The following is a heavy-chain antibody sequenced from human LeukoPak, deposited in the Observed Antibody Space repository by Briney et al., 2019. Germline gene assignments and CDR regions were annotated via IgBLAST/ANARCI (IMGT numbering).Heavy chain of an antibody. CDR2: IYTSGST. J-gene: IGHJ6*03. CDR3: ARLLLYYYYMDV. Sequence: PSETLSLTCAVYGGSFSGYYWSWIRQPAGKGLEWIGRIYTSGSTNYNPSLKSRVTISVDTSKNQFSLKLSSVTAADTAVYYCARLLLYYYYMDVWGKGTTVTVSS. V-gene: IGHV4-59*10. D-gene: IGHD2/OR15-2a*01. CDR1: GGSFSGYY.